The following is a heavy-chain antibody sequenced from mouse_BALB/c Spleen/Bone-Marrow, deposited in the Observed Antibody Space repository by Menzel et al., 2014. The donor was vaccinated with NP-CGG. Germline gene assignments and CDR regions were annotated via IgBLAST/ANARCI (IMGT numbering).Heavy chain of an antibody. CDR2: IYPGSGST. CDR3: VPDPYYGRQYYFDY. J-gene: IGHJ2*01. V-gene: IGHV1-77*01. Sequence: VQLQQSGPELVKPGASVKMSCKASGYTFTDYVISWVKQRTGQGLEWIGEIYPGSGSTYYNEKFKGKATLTADKSSNTVYMQLISLTSEDSAFFFCVPDPYYGRQYYFDYWGQGTTLTVSS. CDR1: GYTFTDYV. D-gene: IGHD1-1*02.